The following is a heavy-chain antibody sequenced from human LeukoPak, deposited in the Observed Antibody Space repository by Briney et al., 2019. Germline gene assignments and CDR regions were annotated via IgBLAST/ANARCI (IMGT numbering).Heavy chain of an antibody. J-gene: IGHJ4*02. V-gene: IGHV3-30*04. CDR3: ARDGRGGIQLWLPLDY. CDR2: ISYDGSNK. Sequence: GGSLRLSCAASGFTFSSSAMSWVRQAPGKGLEWVAVISYDGSNKYYADSVKGRFTISRDNSKNTLYLQMNSLRAEDTAVYYCARDGRGGIQLWLPLDYWGQGTLVTVSS. CDR1: GFTFSSSA. D-gene: IGHD5-18*01.